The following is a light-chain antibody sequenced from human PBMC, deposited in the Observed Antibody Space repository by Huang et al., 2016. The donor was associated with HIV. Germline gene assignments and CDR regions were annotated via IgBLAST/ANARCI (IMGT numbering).Light chain of an antibody. CDR3: QKYSNDPRA. CDR2: GAS. Sequence: DIQMTQSPSSLSASVGDRVTITCRASRGIRNFVAWYQQKPGKPPKRLIYGASTLESGVPSRFSGGGSDTEFTLTIRSLQTEDVATYYCQKYSNDPRAFGQGTRVDIK. V-gene: IGKV1-27*01. J-gene: IGKJ1*01. CDR1: RGIRNF.